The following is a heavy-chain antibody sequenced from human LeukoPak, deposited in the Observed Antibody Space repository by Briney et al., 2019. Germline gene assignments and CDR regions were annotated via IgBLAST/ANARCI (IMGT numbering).Heavy chain of an antibody. CDR1: GYTFTSYY. J-gene: IGHJ6*03. Sequence: ASVKVSCKASGYTFTSYYMHWVRQAPGQGLEWMGLINPTGGSTGYAQKFQGRVTMTRDMSTSTDYMELSSLRSDDTAVYYCARDLGRYCSGGSCHYYSYYMDVWGKGTTVTVSS. V-gene: IGHV1-46*01. CDR2: INPTGGST. D-gene: IGHD2-15*01. CDR3: ARDLGRYCSGGSCHYYSYYMDV.